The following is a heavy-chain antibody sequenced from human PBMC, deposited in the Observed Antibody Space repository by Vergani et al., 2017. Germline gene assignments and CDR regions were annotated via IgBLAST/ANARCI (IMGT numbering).Heavy chain of an antibody. CDR3: ARTHTSGVQQWLAPFDL. Sequence: QLQLQESGPGLVKPSETLSLTCTVSGGSISSSSYYWGWIRQPPGKGLEWIGSIYYSGSTYYNPSLKSRVTISVDTSKNQFSLKLSSVTAADTAVYYCARTHTSGVQQWLAPFDLWGRGTLVTVSS. CDR1: GGSISSSSYY. V-gene: IGHV4-39*01. CDR2: IYYSGST. J-gene: IGHJ2*01. D-gene: IGHD6-19*01.